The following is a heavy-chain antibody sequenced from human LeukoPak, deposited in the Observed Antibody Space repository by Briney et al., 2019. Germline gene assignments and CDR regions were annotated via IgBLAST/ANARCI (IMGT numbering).Heavy chain of an antibody. V-gene: IGHV5-51*01. CDR3: ARRDYCDTSGYRNPNFDC. J-gene: IGHJ4*02. Sequence: GESLKISCKASGYSFTNYWIGWVCQMPGKGLEWMGIIYPGDSDIRYSPSFQGQVTISADKSISTAYLQWGSLKASDTAMYYCARRDYCDTSGYRNPNFDCWGQGTLVTVSS. CDR1: GYSFTNYW. CDR2: IYPGDSDI. D-gene: IGHD3-22*01.